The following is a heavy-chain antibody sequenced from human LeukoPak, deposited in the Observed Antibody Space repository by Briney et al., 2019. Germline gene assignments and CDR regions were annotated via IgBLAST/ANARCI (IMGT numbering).Heavy chain of an antibody. D-gene: IGHD2-2*01. V-gene: IGHV4-31*03. J-gene: IGHJ6*02. CDR2: IYYSGST. Sequence: SETLSLTCTVSGGSISRGGYYWSWIRQHPGKGLEWIGYIYYSGSTYYNPSLKSRVTISVDTSKNQFSLKLSSVTAADTAVYYCARDSRGCSSTSCYSYGMDVWGQGTTVTVSS. CDR1: GGSISRGGYY. CDR3: ARDSRGCSSTSCYSYGMDV.